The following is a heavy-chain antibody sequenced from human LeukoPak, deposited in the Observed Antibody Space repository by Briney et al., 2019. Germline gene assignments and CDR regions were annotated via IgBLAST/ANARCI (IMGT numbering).Heavy chain of an antibody. D-gene: IGHD6-13*01. V-gene: IGHV1-18*01. CDR1: GYTFTSYG. CDR2: ISAYNGNT. J-gene: IGHJ5*02. Sequence: GSVKVSCKASGYTFTSYGISWVRQAPGQGLEWMGWISAYNGNTNYAQKLQGRVTMTTDTSTSTAYMELRSLRSDDTAVYYCARVRQQLVLLQFDPWGQGTLVTVSS. CDR3: ARVRQQLVLLQFDP.